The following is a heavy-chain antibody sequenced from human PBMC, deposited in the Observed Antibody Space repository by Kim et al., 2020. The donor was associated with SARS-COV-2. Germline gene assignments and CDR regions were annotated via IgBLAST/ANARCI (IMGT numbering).Heavy chain of an antibody. CDR2: IIPILGIA. V-gene: IGHV1-69*04. Sequence: SVKVSCKASGGTFSSYAISWVRQAPGQGLEWMGMIIPILGIANYAQKFQVRVTITADKSTSTAYMELSSLRSEDTAVYYCARDGWMATIKAMGRLDYWGQGTLVTVSS. CDR1: GGTFSSYA. CDR3: ARDGWMATIKAMGRLDY. D-gene: IGHD5-12*01. J-gene: IGHJ4*02.